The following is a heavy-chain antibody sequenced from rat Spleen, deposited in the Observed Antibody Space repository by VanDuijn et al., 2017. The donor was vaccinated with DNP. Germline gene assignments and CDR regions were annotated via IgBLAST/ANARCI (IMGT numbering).Heavy chain of an antibody. V-gene: IGHV2-6*01. J-gene: IGHJ2*01. CDR1: GFSLTDYS. D-gene: IGHD1-12*02. Sequence: VQLQESGPGLVQPSQTLSLTCTVSGFSLTDYSVAWLRQPPGKGLEWVAAMSNGGNTYYNSVVRSRLSISRDTFRNQVFLKMNSLQTEDTAMYFCARSDYSDGTFYYGYFDYWGQGVMVTVSS. CDR2: MSNGGNT. CDR3: ARSDYSDGTFYYGYFDY.